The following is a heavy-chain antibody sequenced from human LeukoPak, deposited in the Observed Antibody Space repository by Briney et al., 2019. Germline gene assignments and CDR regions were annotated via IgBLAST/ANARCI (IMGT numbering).Heavy chain of an antibody. Sequence: SQTLSLTCTVSGGSISSGDYYWSWIRQPPGKGLEWIGEINHSGSSNYNPSLKSRVTISVDTSKNQFSLKLSSVTAADTAVYYCARGEDGDYYFQHWGQGTLVTVSS. CDR1: GGSISSGDYY. CDR3: ARGEDGDYYFQH. V-gene: IGHV4-30-4*01. D-gene: IGHD4-17*01. CDR2: INHSGSS. J-gene: IGHJ1*01.